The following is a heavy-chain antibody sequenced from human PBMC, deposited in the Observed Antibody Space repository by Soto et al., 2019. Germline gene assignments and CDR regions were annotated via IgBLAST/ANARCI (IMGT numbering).Heavy chain of an antibody. CDR2: INHSGST. CDR3: ARARKYYGSGSRYWYFDL. V-gene: IGHV4-34*01. CDR1: GGSFSGYY. Sequence: PSETLSLTCAVYGGSFSGYYWSWIRQPPGKGLEWIGEINHSGSTNYNPSLKSRVTISVDTSKNQFSLKLSSVTAADTAVYYCARARKYYGSGSRYWYFDLWGRGTLVTVSS. J-gene: IGHJ2*01. D-gene: IGHD3-10*01.